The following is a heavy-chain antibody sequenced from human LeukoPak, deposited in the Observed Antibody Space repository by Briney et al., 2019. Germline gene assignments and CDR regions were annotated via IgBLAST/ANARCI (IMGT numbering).Heavy chain of an antibody. CDR2: ITWDSSIT. CDR3: ARSSNCVDY. V-gene: IGHV3-9*01. D-gene: IGHD6-13*01. J-gene: IGHJ4*02. Sequence: GGSLRLSCAASGFTFDDHDMHWVRQAPGKGLEWVSGITWDSSITGYADSVKGRFTISRDNAKNSLYLQMNSLRAEDTAVYYCARSSNCVDYWGQGTLVTVSS. CDR1: GFTFDDHD.